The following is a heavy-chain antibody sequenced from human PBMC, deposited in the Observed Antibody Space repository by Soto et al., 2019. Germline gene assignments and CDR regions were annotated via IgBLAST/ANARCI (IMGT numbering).Heavy chain of an antibody. J-gene: IGHJ5*02. CDR1: GGSFSGYY. V-gene: IGHV4-34*09. D-gene: IGHD3-10*01. Sequence: SETLSLTCAVYGGSFSGYYWSWIRQPPGKGLEWIGEINHSGSTNYNPSLKSRVTISVDTSKNQFSLKLSSVTAADTAVYYCAREVITMVRGVSPWFDPWGPGTLVTVSS. CDR3: AREVITMVRGVSPWFDP. CDR2: INHSGST.